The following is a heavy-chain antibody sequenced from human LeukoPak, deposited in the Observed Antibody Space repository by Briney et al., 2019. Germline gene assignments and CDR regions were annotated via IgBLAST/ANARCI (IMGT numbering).Heavy chain of an antibody. V-gene: IGHV3-15*01. CDR2: IKSKTDGGTT. J-gene: IGHJ4*02. CDR3: TTYIVVVVAATRASLGY. D-gene: IGHD2-15*01. CDR1: GFTFSSFY. Sequence: GGSLRLSCAASGFTFSSFYMNWIRQAPGKGLEWVGRIKSKTDGGTTDYAAPVKGRFTISRDDSKNTLYLQMNSLKTEDTAVYYCTTYIVVVVAATRASLGYWGQGTLVTVSS.